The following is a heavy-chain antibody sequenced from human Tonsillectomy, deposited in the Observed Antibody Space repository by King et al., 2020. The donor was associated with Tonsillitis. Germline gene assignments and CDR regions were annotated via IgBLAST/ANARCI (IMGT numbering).Heavy chain of an antibody. D-gene: IGHD6-6*01. CDR2: INPNSGGT. Sequence: QLVQSGAEVKKPGASVKVSCKASGYTFTGYYMHWVRQAPGQGLEWMGWINPNSGGTNYAQKFQGRVTMTRDTSISTAYMELSRLRSGDTAVYYCAREEKRRIAALPGLGYWGQGTLVTVSS. CDR3: AREEKRRIAALPGLGY. V-gene: IGHV1-2*02. CDR1: GYTFTGYY. J-gene: IGHJ4*02.